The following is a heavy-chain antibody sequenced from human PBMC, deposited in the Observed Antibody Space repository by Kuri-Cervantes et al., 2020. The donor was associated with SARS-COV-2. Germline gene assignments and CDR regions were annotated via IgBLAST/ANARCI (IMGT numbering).Heavy chain of an antibody. V-gene: IGHV3-48*03. CDR2: ISSSGSTI. CDR1: GFTFSSYE. J-gene: IGHJ4*02. CDR3: ARVRVWFGELCHFDY. D-gene: IGHD3-10*01. Sequence: GGSLRLSCAASGFTFSSYEMNWVRQAPGKGLEWVSYISSSGSTIYYADSVKGRFTISRDNAKNSLYLQMNSLRAEDTAVYYCARVRVWFGELCHFDYWGQGTLVTVSS.